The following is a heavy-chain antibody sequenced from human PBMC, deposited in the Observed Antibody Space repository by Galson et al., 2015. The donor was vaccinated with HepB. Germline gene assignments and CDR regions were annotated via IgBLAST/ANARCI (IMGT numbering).Heavy chain of an antibody. CDR2: IRSKAYGGTT. CDR1: GFTFGDYA. CDR3: TRTGVMITFGGVIVPDTFDY. D-gene: IGHD3-16*02. J-gene: IGHJ4*02. V-gene: IGHV3-49*04. Sequence: SLRLSCAASGFTFGDYAMSWVRQAPGKGLEWVGFIRSKAYGGTTEYAASVKGRFTISRDDSKSIAYLQMNSLKTEDTAVYYCTRTGVMITFGGVIVPDTFDYWGQGTLVTVSS.